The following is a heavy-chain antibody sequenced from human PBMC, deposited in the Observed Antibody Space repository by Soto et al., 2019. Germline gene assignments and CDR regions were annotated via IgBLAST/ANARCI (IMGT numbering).Heavy chain of an antibody. V-gene: IGHV4-30-4*01. CDR1: GGSISSGDYY. J-gene: IGHJ4*02. CDR3: ARDKITGPFDY. Sequence: PSETLSLTCNVSGGSISSGDYYWSWIRQPPGKGLEWIGYIYYSGFTNYNPSLKSRVTISVDTSKSQFSLKLTSVTAADTAVYYCARDKITGPFDYWGQGTLVTVSS. CDR2: IYYSGFT. D-gene: IGHD3-10*01.